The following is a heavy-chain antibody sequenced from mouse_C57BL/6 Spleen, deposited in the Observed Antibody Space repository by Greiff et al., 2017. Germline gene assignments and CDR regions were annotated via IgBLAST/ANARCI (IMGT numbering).Heavy chain of an antibody. CDR2: IDPNSGGT. CDR1: GYTFTRYW. Sequence: QVQLQQPGAELVKPGASVKMSCKASGYTFTRYWMNWVKQRTGRGLEWIGRIDPNSGGTKYNEKFKSKATLTVDKPSSTAYMTRSSLTSEDSAVYYCARSGYYGSSVYFDYWGQGTTRTVSS. D-gene: IGHD1-1*01. V-gene: IGHV1-72*01. CDR3: ARSGYYGSSVYFDY. J-gene: IGHJ2*01.